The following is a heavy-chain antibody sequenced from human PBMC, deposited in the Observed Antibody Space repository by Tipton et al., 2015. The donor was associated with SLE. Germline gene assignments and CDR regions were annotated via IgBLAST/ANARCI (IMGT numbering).Heavy chain of an antibody. V-gene: IGHV1-69*01. CDR1: GGIFSSYP. CDR3: ARGQNVCRGGSCYRFDP. J-gene: IGHJ5*02. Sequence: QLVQSGAEVKKPGSSVKVSCKTSGGIFSSYPISWVRQAPGQGLEWMGGVIPIFGTPNYAQKFQGRVTITTDESTSTAYMEVSSLSPEDTAMYYCARGQNVCRGGSCYRFDPWGQGTLVTVSS. D-gene: IGHD2-15*01. CDR2: VIPIFGTP.